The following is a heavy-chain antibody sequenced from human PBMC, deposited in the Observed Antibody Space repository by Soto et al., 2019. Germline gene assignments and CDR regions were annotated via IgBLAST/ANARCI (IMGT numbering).Heavy chain of an antibody. CDR3: AKGVRYNWNYFDY. Sequence: ASVKVSCQASGGTFSNYAISWVLQAPGQGLEWMGGLIPIFGTANYAQKFQGRVTITADESTSTAYMELTSLRSQDTAVYYCAKGVRYNWNYFDYWGQGTLVTVSS. V-gene: IGHV1-69*13. CDR2: LIPIFGTA. J-gene: IGHJ4*02. CDR1: GGTFSNYA. D-gene: IGHD1-20*01.